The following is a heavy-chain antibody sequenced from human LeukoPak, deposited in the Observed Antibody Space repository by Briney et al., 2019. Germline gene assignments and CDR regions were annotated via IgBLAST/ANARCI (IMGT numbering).Heavy chain of an antibody. Sequence: GRSLSLSCAASGFTFSTYGMHWVRQAPGKGLEWVSSISSSGGYIYNADSVKGRFTIFRDNGKNSLYLQMNSLRAEDTAVYFCASGKYRYGDNWFDPWGQGTLVTVSS. CDR1: GFTFSTYG. CDR2: ISSSGGYI. CDR3: ASGKYRYGDNWFDP. V-gene: IGHV3-21*01. J-gene: IGHJ5*02. D-gene: IGHD5-18*01.